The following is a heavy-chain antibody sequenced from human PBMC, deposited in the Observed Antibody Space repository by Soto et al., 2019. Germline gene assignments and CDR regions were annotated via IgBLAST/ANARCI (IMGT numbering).Heavy chain of an antibody. J-gene: IGHJ4*02. CDR2: MHYTGFS. CDR1: GDSVTSHY. Sequence: PSETLSLTCSFSGDSVTSHYLTWIRQSPEKGLEWIGYMHYTGFSHYNPSLKGRFTISRDNSKNTLYLQMNSLRAEDTAVYYCARVYDSSGYYYVPGYWGQGTLVTVSS. V-gene: IGHV4-59*02. CDR3: ARVYDSSGYYYVPGY. D-gene: IGHD3-22*01.